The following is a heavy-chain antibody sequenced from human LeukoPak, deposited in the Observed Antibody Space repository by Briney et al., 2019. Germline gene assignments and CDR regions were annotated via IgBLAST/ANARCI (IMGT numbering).Heavy chain of an antibody. CDR3: ARDFRAVGIAVAESYYYYYMDV. Sequence: GGSLRLSCAASGFTVSSNYMSWVRQAPGKGLEWVSSISSSSSYIYSADSVRGRFTISRDNAKNSLYLQMNGLRPEDTAVYFCARDFRAVGIAVAESYYYYYMDVWGKGTTVTVSS. CDR2: ISSSSSYI. CDR1: GFTVSSNY. D-gene: IGHD6-19*01. V-gene: IGHV3-21*01. J-gene: IGHJ6*03.